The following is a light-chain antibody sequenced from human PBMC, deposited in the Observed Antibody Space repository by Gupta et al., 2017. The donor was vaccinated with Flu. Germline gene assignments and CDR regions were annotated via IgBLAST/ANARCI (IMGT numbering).Light chain of an antibody. Sequence: QSALPQPPSASGSPGQSITISCTGTSSDVGAYNYVSWYQQHPGKAPKLMIYEVNKRPSGVPDRFSGSKSGDTASLTVSGLQAEDEADYYCCSNAGNDIYIFGTGTKVTVL. CDR2: EVN. J-gene: IGLJ1*01. CDR3: CSNAGNDIYI. CDR1: SSDVGAYNY. V-gene: IGLV2-8*01.